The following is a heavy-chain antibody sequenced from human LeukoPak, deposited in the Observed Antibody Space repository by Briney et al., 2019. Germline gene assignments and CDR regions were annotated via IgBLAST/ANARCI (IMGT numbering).Heavy chain of an antibody. CDR3: ARPKSSSSWYNWFDP. D-gene: IGHD6-13*01. CDR1: GGSVNGYY. CDR2: IKHDGST. J-gene: IGHJ5*02. Sequence: SETLSLTCAVYGGSVNGYYWSWIRQPPGKALEWIGEIKHDGSTKYNSSLKSRVTISIDTSKNQFSLKLSSVTAADTAVYYCARPKSSSSWYNWFDPWGQGTLVTVSS. V-gene: IGHV4-34*01.